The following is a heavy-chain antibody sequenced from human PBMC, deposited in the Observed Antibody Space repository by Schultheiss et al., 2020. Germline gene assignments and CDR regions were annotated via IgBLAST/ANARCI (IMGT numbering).Heavy chain of an antibody. D-gene: IGHD5-12*01. CDR1: GFSLSTSGMC. J-gene: IGHJ6*04. V-gene: IGHV2-26*01. CDR3: ARIWESATANVYGMDV. Sequence: SGPTLVKPTQTLTLTCTFSGFSLSTSGMCVSWIRQPPGKALEWLAHIFSNDEKSYSTSLKSRLTISKDTSKSQVVLTMTNMDPVDTATYYCARIWESATANVYGMDVWGKGTTVTVSS. CDR2: IFSNDEK.